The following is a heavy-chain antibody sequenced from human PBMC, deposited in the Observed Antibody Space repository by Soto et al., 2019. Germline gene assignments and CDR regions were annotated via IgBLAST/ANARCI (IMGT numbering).Heavy chain of an antibody. D-gene: IGHD5-12*01. V-gene: IGHV1-3*01. CDR1: GISYTTYA. CDR3: ARAISGYVT. Sequence: VQLVQSGAEVKKPGASVRISCTASGISYTTYAIHWVRQAPGQGLEWMGWINAGNGDTRYSQRFQGRVTLTTDTSATTTYMHLSSLRSEDTSIYYCARAISGYVTWGQGTLVTVSS. CDR2: INAGNGDT. J-gene: IGHJ4*02.